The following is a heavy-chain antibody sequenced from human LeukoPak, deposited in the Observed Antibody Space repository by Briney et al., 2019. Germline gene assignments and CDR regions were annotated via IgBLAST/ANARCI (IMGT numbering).Heavy chain of an antibody. D-gene: IGHD2-2*01. CDR1: GYTFTGYY. Sequence: GASVKVSCKASGYTFTGYYMHWVRQAPGQGLEWMGWINPNSGGTNYAQKFQGRVTMTRDTSISTAYMELSRLRSDDTAVYYCAIAPPRYYSSTSCYSFDYWGQGTLVTVSS. CDR3: AIAPPRYYSSTSCYSFDY. J-gene: IGHJ4*02. CDR2: INPNSGGT. V-gene: IGHV1-2*02.